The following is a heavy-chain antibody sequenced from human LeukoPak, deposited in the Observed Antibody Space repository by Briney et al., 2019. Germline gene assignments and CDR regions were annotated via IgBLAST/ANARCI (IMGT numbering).Heavy chain of an antibody. J-gene: IGHJ4*02. Sequence: GGSLRLSCAASGFTFSNAWMSWVRQAPGKGLEWVGRIKSKTDGGTTDYAAPVKGRFTISRDDSKNTLYLQMNSLKTEDTAVYYCTTDFATDIVLMERDYWGQGTLVTVSS. D-gene: IGHD2-8*01. CDR1: GFTFSNAW. CDR3: TTDFATDIVLMERDY. CDR2: IKSKTDGGTT. V-gene: IGHV3-15*01.